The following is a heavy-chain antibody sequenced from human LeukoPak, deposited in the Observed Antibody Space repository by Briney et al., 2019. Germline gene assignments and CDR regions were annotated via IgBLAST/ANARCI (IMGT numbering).Heavy chain of an antibody. J-gene: IGHJ4*02. V-gene: IGHV4-59*01. Sequence: PSETLSLTCTVSGGSISSYYRSWIRQPPGKGLEWIGYIYYSGSINYNPSLKSRVTISVDTSKNQFYLKVSSVTAADTAVYYCARGNWYLDYWGRGTLVTVFS. CDR1: GGSISSYY. CDR2: IYYSGSI. CDR3: ARGNWYLDY. D-gene: IGHD1-1*01.